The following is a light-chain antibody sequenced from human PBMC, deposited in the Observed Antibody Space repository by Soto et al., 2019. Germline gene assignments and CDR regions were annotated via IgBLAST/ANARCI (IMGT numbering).Light chain of an antibody. V-gene: IGKV3-20*01. J-gene: IGKJ4*01. CDR3: QKYCSSPPT. CDR1: QSVSSTF. Sequence: IALTQSPGTLSLSPGERATLSCRASQSVSSTFLAWYQQKPGQAPGLLLFGASNRASGIPDRFAGSGSGSDFTLTIIRLEPEDFAVYYSQKYCSSPPTFGGGTKVDIK. CDR2: GAS.